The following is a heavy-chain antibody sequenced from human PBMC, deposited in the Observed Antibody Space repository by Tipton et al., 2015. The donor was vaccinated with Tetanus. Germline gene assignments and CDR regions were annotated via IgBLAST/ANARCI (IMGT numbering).Heavy chain of an antibody. D-gene: IGHD3-3*01. V-gene: IGHV3-7*03. CDR1: GFTFSSYS. CDR2: IKQDGSVK. Sequence: GSLRLSCAASGFTFSSYSMNWVRQAPGKGLEWVANIKQDGSVKNYVDSVKGRFTISRDNAKNSLYLQMNNLRAEDTAVYYCAREYSWSGRDYWGQGTLVTVSS. CDR3: AREYSWSGRDY. J-gene: IGHJ4*02.